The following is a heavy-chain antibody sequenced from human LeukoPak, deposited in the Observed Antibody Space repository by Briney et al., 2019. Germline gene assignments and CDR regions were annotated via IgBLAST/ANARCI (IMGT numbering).Heavy chain of an antibody. CDR2: ISSGGSTI. J-gene: IGHJ4*02. CDR3: AREERGIAVALW. Sequence: PGGSLRLSCAASGFTFSRYSMNWVRQAPGKGLEGVSYISSGGSTIYYADSVKGRLTISRDNAKNALYLQMNSLRAEDTAVYYCAREERGIAVALWWGQGTLVTVSS. D-gene: IGHD6-19*01. V-gene: IGHV3-48*04. CDR1: GFTFSRYS.